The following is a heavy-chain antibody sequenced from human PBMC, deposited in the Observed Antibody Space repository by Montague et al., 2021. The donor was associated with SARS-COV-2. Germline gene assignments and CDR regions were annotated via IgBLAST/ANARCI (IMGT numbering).Heavy chain of an antibody. CDR3: ARDDIVLQGVTKGMDV. CDR2: MYYSGST. V-gene: IGHV4-61*10. Sequence: SETLSLTCTVSGASISSGDYYWSWIRQPAGKGLEWIGNMYYSGSTYYNPSLKSRVTISIDTSKNQFSLKLSSVTAAGTAVYYCARDDIVLQGVTKGMDVWGQGTTVTVSS. J-gene: IGHJ6*02. D-gene: IGHD3-10*01. CDR1: GASISSGDYY.